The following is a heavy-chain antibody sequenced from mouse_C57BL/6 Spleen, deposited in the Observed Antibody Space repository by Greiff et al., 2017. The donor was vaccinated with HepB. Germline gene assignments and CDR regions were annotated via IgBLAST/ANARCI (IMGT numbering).Heavy chain of an antibody. CDR1: GYTFTSYW. V-gene: IGHV1-69*01. J-gene: IGHJ2*01. CDR2: IDPSDSYT. CDR3: ARAGNDYDGDYFDY. D-gene: IGHD2-4*01. Sequence: QVQLQQPGAELVMPGASVKLSCKASGYTFTSYWMHWVKQRPGQGLEWIGEIDPSDSYTNYNQKFKGKSTLTVDKSSSTAYMQLSSLTSEDSAVYYCARAGNDYDGDYFDYWGQGTTLTVSS.